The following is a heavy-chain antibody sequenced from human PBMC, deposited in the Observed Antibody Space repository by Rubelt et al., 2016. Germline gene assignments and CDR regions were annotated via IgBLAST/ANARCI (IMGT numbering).Heavy chain of an antibody. J-gene: IGHJ4*02. Sequence: WGNWVRQSPGKGLVSISRITSDGSRTTYADSVKGRFTISRDNAKNTVYLQMNSLRAEDTAVYYCASLPRYCSGGSCDYYFDYWGQGTLVTVSS. V-gene: IGHV3-74*01. CDR2: ITSDGSRT. CDR3: ASLPRYCSGGSCDYYFDY. CDR1: W. D-gene: IGHD2-15*01.